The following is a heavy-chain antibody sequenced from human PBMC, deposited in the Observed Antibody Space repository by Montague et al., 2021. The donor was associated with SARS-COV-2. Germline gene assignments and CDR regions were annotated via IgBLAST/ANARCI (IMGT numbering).Heavy chain of an antibody. J-gene: IGHJ3*01. CDR1: SGSVRDFY. CDR2: INHTGSA. Sequence: SETLSLTCAVYSGSVRDFYWSWICQSPGKGLEWIWEINHTGSATYNPSLKVRVTLSRETSKNKFYLKLQSVTPADTAVYYCARGQVTISGVLIFIPAAGHLDGWGQGTSVTVSS. D-gene: IGHD3-3*01. V-gene: IGHV4-34*01. CDR3: ARGQVTISGVLIFIPAAGHLDG.